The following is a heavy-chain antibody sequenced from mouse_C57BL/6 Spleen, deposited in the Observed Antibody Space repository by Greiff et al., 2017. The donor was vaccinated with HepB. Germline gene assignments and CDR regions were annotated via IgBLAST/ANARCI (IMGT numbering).Heavy chain of an antibody. CDR1: TSYG. V-gene: IGHV1-81*01. J-gene: IGHJ3*01. CDR2: IYPRSGNT. Sequence: QVQLQQSGAELARPGASVKLSFTSYGISWVKQRTGQGLEWIGEIYPRSGNTYYNEKFKGKATLTADKSSSTAYSELRSLTSEDSAVYFCAKWGDIDDYDTWFAYWGQVTLVTVSA. D-gene: IGHD2-4*01. CDR3: AKWGDIDDYDTWFAY.